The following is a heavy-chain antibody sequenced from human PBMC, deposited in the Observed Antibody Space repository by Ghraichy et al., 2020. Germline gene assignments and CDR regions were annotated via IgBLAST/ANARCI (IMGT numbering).Heavy chain of an antibody. CDR2: ISSTGTT. V-gene: IGHV4-39*01. Sequence: SQTLSLTCTVSGDSISRSTYYWGWIRQPPGKGLEWIGSISSTGTTDDNPSLKSRLTLSVDTTKNQFSLKLSSVTAADTAVYYCARHKGGCYSTGCYRVWFDPWGQGTQVTVSS. CDR1: GDSISRSTYY. J-gene: IGHJ5*02. D-gene: IGHD2-2*02. CDR3: ARHKGGCYSTGCYRVWFDP.